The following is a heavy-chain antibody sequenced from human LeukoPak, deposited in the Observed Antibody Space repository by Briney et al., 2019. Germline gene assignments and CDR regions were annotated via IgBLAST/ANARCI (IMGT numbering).Heavy chain of an antibody. J-gene: IGHJ4*02. CDR2: ISSSSTYI. Sequence: PGGSLRLSCAASGFTFSSYSMNWVRQAPGKGLEWVSSISSSSTYIYYADSVKGRFTISRDNAKNSLYLQMNSLRAEDTAVYYCECERGGGLGGSSWYARGEFDYWGQGTLVTVSS. D-gene: IGHD6-13*01. CDR1: GFTFSSYS. CDR3: ECERGGGLGGSSWYARGEFDY. V-gene: IGHV3-21*01.